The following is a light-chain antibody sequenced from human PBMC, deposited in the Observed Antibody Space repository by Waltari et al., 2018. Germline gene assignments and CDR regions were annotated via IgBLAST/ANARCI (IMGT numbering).Light chain of an antibody. V-gene: IGLV1-40*01. CDR1: RSTIGAGFD. Sequence: QSVLTQPPSVSGAPGQRVIISCTGTRSTIGAGFDVHWYQQVPGAAPRLLLYGNSNRPAGVPDRLSGAKSGSSASLAITGLLPEDGADYYCQSFDSSMSGSVFGGGTKLTVL. CDR3: QSFDSSMSGSV. CDR2: GNS. J-gene: IGLJ2*01.